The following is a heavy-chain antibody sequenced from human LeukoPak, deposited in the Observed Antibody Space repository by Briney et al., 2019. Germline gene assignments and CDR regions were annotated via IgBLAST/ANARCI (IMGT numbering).Heavy chain of an antibody. D-gene: IGHD3-10*01. CDR2: IYSGGST. J-gene: IGHJ6*03. V-gene: IGHV3-53*01. CDR1: GFTVSSNY. CDR3: ARAYSGYYYYMDV. Sequence: GGSLRLSCAASGFTVSSNYMSWVRQAPGKGLEWVSVIYSGGSTYYADSVKGRFTISRDNSKNTLYLQMDSLRAEDTAVYYCARAYSGYYYYMDVWGKGTTVTVSS.